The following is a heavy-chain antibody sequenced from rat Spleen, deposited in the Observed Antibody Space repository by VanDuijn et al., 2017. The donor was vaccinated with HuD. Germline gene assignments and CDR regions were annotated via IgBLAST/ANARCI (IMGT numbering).Heavy chain of an antibody. J-gene: IGHJ2*01. CDR1: GFTFNDYG. V-gene: IGHV5-29*01. CDR2: ISYGDSSGHSAT. D-gene: IGHD4-6*01. CDR3: ARHWGY. Sequence: EVQLVESGGGLVQPGRSLKLSCAASGFTFNDYGMAWVRQAPTKGLEWVATISYGDSSGHSATYYRDSMRGRFTVSRDNAKSTLYLQMDSLRSEDTATYYCARHWGYWGQGVMVTVSS.